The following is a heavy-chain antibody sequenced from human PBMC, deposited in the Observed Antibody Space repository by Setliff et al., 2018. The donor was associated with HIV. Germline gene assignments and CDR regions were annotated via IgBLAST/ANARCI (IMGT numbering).Heavy chain of an antibody. CDR2: IYTTGST. Sequence: SETLSLTCTVSGGSISGGSYYWSWIRQPAGKGLEWIGRIYTTGSTNYNPSLKSRVTISADTSNNQFSLRLTSMTAADTAVYYCAKTSVGATGLYAFDIWGQGTMVTVSS. D-gene: IGHD1-26*01. J-gene: IGHJ3*02. V-gene: IGHV4-61*02. CDR1: GGSISGGSYY. CDR3: AKTSVGATGLYAFDI.